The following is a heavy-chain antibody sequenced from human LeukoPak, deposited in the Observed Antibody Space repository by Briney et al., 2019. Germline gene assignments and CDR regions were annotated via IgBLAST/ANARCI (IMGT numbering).Heavy chain of an antibody. J-gene: IGHJ6*03. D-gene: IGHD3-10*01. CDR1: GGSISSSSYY. CDR2: IYYSGST. CDR3: ARFGPGIYYYYYYMDV. Sequence: SETLSLTCTVSGGSISSSSYYWGWIRQPPGKGLEWIGSIYYSGSTYYNPSLKSRVTISVDTSKNQFSLKLSSVTAADTAVYYCARFGPGIYYYYYYMDVWGKGTTVTVSS. V-gene: IGHV4-39*01.